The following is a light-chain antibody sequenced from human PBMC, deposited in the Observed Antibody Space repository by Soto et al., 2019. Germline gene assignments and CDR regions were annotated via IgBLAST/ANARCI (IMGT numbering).Light chain of an antibody. Sequence: AIGMTQSPGSISASTGDRVTITCRASQDITSYLVCYQQKPGQAPKLLIYDVSTLQSGVQSRFSGSGSGTDFTLTISRLESEDFATYYCQQYYDYSLTFGGGTKVEIK. V-gene: IGKV1-8*01. CDR2: DVS. CDR1: QDITSY. J-gene: IGKJ4*01. CDR3: QQYYDYSLT.